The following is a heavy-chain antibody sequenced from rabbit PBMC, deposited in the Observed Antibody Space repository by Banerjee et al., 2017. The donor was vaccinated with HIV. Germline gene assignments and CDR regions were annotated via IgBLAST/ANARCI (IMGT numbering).Heavy chain of an antibody. CDR1: GFDLSYYYY. CDR3: ARDDGVIGDLSL. J-gene: IGHJ3*01. D-gene: IGHD2-1*01. CDR2: IATYTGSP. V-gene: IGHV1S45*01. Sequence: QEQLEESGGGLVKPGGTLTLTCKASGFDLSYYYYMCWVRQAPGKGLEWIGCIATYTGSPYYASWVNGRFTISKTSSTAVTLQMTSLTAADTATYFCARDDGVIGDLSLWGQGTLVTVS.